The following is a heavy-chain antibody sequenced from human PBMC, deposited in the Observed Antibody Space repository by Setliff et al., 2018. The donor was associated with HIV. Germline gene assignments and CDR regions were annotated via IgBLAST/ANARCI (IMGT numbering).Heavy chain of an antibody. J-gene: IGHJ1*01. CDR1: GYTLTELS. CDR2: FDADYGET. D-gene: IGHD6-13*01. V-gene: IGHV1-24*01. Sequence: ASVKVSCKLSGYTLTELSNQWVRQAPGKGIEWMANFDADYGETFYEQKFQGRLTMTEDTSTDTAYMELSRLRSDHTAMSYCATDPGYSSTWYSESFQHWGQGTGVTVSS. CDR3: ATDPGYSSTWYSESFQH.